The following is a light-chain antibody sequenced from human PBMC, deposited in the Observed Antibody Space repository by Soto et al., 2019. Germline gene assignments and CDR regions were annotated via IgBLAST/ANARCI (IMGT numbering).Light chain of an antibody. CDR2: LGS. Sequence: DIVMTQSPISLPVTPGEPASISCSSSQRLLHSNGYNYLDWYLQKPGQSPQLLIYLGSSRASVVPYRFSVGGSGTDFTMKSSRVEAEDVGFYYCMQALQAPLKFGQGTQVEIK. V-gene: IGKV2-28*01. J-gene: IGKJ1*01. CDR1: QRLLHSNGYNY. CDR3: MQALQAPLK.